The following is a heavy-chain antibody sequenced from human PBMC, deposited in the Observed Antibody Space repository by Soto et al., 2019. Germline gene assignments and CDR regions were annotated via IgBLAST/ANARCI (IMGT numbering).Heavy chain of an antibody. Sequence: QLVESGGGVVPPGASPRLPWAASGFTFSSLGLPWVRQTPGQGLGWVAVISYDGNNKVYADSVKGRFTISRDNFKNTVDLVMNNLKVDDTAVYYCAKDLQAYGDYDYYCYGLDVWGQGATVSVSS. CDR1: GFTFSSLG. D-gene: IGHD4-17*01. J-gene: IGHJ6*02. CDR3: AKDLQAYGDYDYYCYGLDV. V-gene: IGHV3-30*18. CDR2: ISYDGNNK.